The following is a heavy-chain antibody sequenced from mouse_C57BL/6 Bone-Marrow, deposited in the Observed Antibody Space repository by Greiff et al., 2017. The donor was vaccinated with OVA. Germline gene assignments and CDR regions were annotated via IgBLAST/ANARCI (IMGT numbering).Heavy chain of an antibody. CDR2: ISDGGSYT. V-gene: IGHV5-4*01. CDR1: GFTFSSYA. J-gene: IGHJ2*01. Sequence: VQLQESGGGLVKPGGSLKLSCAASGFTFSSYAMSWVRQTPEKRLEWVATISDGGSYTYYPDNVKGRFTISRDNAKNNLYLQMSHLKSEDTAMYYCARALITTVVATLDYWGQGTTLTVSS. CDR3: ARALITTVVATLDY. D-gene: IGHD1-1*01.